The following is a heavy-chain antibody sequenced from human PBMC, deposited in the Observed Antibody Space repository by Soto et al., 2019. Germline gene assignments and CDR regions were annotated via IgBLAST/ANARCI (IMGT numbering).Heavy chain of an antibody. CDR3: ARRRTNTDIRPPRGYYFDF. Sequence: PSGTLSLTCSVSGISVSSRGYYWDWIRQPPGKGLEWIGSVAYSGSTYYNPSLKSRVTISEDRSKNAFSLKLDSMTAADTSVYYCARRRTNTDIRPPRGYYFDFWGLGILVTVSS. CDR2: VAYSGST. D-gene: IGHD3-10*01. J-gene: IGHJ4*02. V-gene: IGHV4-39*02. CDR1: GISVSSRGYY.